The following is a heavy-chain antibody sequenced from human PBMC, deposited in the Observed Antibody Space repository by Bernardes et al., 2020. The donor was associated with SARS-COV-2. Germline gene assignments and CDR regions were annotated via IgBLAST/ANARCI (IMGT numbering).Heavy chain of an antibody. D-gene: IGHD1-7*01. CDR1: GFPFGTYW. CDR3: ARAGNFYFEY. V-gene: IGHV3-74*01. CDR2: MNSDGSTI. Sequence: GSLRLSCAASGFPFGTYWMHWVRQVPAKGLVWVSRMNSDGSTIDYANSVKGRFTISRDNSKNTLYLQMNSLRAEDTAVYYCARAGNFYFEYWGQGTLVTVSS. J-gene: IGHJ4*02.